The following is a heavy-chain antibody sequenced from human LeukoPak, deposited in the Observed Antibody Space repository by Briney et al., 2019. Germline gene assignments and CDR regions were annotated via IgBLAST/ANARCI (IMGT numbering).Heavy chain of an antibody. V-gene: IGHV1-2*02. CDR2: INPNSGAT. CDR3: ARGRRVLGGPENAGDFFDF. D-gene: IGHD3-16*01. Sequence: ASVKVSCKASAYTLTDYYLHLVRQAPGHGLKWMGWINPNSGATHYAQSFQARVTMTRDTSIGSGYMELTGLESADTAVYYCARGRRVLGGPENAGDFFDFWGQGSLVTVSS. CDR1: AYTLTDYY. J-gene: IGHJ4*01.